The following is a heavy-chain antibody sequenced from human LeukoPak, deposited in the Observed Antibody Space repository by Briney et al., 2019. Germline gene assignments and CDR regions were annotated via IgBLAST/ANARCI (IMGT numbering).Heavy chain of an antibody. CDR1: GFTLSNYW. V-gene: IGHV3-7*01. D-gene: IGHD2-2*01. Sequence: PGGSLRLSCAASGFTLSNYWMTWVRQAPGKGLEWVANICQGGSARYYVDSVKGRFTISRDNSKNTLYLRMNILRSEDTSVYYCAREVYSYALDALDLWGQGTMVTVSS. CDR2: ICQGGSAR. CDR3: AREVYSYALDALDL. J-gene: IGHJ3*01.